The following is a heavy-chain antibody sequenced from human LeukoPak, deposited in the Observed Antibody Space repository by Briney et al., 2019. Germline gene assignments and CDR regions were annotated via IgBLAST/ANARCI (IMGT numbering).Heavy chain of an antibody. CDR3: ARALNYYDSSGYLGYYYYYMDV. D-gene: IGHD3-22*01. J-gene: IGHJ6*03. CDR1: GFTFSNYW. Sequence: GSLRLSCAASGFTFSNYWMNWVRQAPGKGLEWVSSISSSSSYIYYADSVKGRFTISRDNAKNSLYLQMNSLRAEDTAVYYCARALNYYDSSGYLGYYYYYMDVWGKGTTVTVSS. V-gene: IGHV3-21*01. CDR2: ISSSSSYI.